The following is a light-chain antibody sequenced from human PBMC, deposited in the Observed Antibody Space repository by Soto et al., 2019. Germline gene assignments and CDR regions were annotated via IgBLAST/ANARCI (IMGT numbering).Light chain of an antibody. J-gene: IGKJ4*01. CDR2: SAT. CDR1: EDISTY. V-gene: IGKV1-12*01. Sequence: DIEMTQSPSSVSASVGDRVTITCRASEDISTYLSWYPQEPGKAPLLLISSATSLQTGGSPRFSGSGSGTDFSLTITNLHPEDCATFFCQQAYTFVTLGGGTRVEV. CDR3: QQAYTFVT.